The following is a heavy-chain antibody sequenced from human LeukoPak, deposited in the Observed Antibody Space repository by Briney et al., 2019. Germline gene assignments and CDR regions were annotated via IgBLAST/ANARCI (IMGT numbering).Heavy chain of an antibody. J-gene: IGHJ4*02. Sequence: GESLKISCKGSGYSFTTYWIAWVRQMPGKGLEWMGVIYPGDSDTRYSPSFQGQVTLSADKSISTAYLQWSSLKASDTAIYYCARALVGAATLSYWGQGTLVTVSS. CDR3: ARALVGAATLSY. D-gene: IGHD1-26*01. CDR1: GYSFTTYW. CDR2: IYPGDSDT. V-gene: IGHV5-51*01.